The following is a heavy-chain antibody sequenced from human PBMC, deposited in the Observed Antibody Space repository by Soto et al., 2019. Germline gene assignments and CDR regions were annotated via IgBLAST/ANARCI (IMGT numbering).Heavy chain of an antibody. D-gene: IGHD1-26*01. CDR2: ISGYNGNT. V-gene: IGHV1-18*01. Sequence: QVQLVQSGAEVEKPGASVKVSCKASGYTSISDSITWVRQDPGQGLEWMGWISGYNGNTNYAQSIQGRATMTTDTATTTVYMELWSLRSDDTAVYYCARGPGLYSGRYYLDYWGQGTLVTVSS. CDR3: ARGPGLYSGRYYLDY. CDR1: GYTSISDS. J-gene: IGHJ4*02.